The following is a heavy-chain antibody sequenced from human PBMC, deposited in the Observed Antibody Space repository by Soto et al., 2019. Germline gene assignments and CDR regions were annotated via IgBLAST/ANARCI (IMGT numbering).Heavy chain of an antibody. CDR3: AREDRDRETGLVPAAIDGMDV. J-gene: IGHJ6*02. CDR2: IIPIFGIA. D-gene: IGHD2-2*01. CDR1: VGTFSRYS. V-gene: IGHV1-69*13. Sequence: SVKVSCKASVGTFSRYSITWVRQSPGHGLEWIGRIIPIFGIASYAQKFQGRVTITADDSTSTAYMELSSLRSDDTAVYYCAREDRDRETGLVPAAIDGMDVWGQGPTVTVSS.